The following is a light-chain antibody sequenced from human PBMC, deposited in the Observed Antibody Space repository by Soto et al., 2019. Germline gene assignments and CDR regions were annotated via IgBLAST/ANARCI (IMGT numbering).Light chain of an antibody. CDR1: SSDVGGYDY. Sequence: QSVLTQPPSASGSPGQSVTISCTGTSSDVGGYDYVSWYQQHPGKAPKLMIYGVTKRPSGVPYRFSGSKSGNTASLTVSGLQAEDEADYYCSSYAGSNNFVFGTGTKATV. CDR2: GVT. V-gene: IGLV2-8*01. CDR3: SSYAGSNNFV. J-gene: IGLJ1*01.